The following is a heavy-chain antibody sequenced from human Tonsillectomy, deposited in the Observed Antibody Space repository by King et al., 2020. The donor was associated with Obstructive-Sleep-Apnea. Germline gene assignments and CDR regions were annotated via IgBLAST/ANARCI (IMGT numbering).Heavy chain of an antibody. D-gene: IGHD6-19*01. V-gene: IGHV5-10-1*01. CDR1: GYSFTSYW. CDR2: IDPSDSYT. Sequence: VQLVESGAEVKKPGESLRLSCKGSGYSFTSYWISWVRQMPGKGLEWMGRIDPSDSYTNYSPSFQGHVTISAAKSISPAYLQCSSLKASDTAMYYCARRAAVAGLDYWGQGTLVTVSS. CDR3: ARRAAVAGLDY. J-gene: IGHJ4*02.